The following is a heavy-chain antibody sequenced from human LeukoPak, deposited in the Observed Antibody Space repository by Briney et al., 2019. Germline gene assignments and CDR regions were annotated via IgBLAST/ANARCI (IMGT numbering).Heavy chain of an antibody. V-gene: IGHV5-51*01. CDR3: ARLPGNLRPRTQALCYYYGMDV. Sequence: GESLKISCKGSGYSFTSYWIGWVRQMPGKGLEWMGIIYPGDSDTRYSPSFQGQVTISADKSISTAYLQWSSLKASDTAMYYCARLPGNLRPRTQALCYYYGMDVWGQGTTVTVSS. CDR2: IYPGDSDT. CDR1: GYSFTSYW. D-gene: IGHD1-26*01. J-gene: IGHJ6*02.